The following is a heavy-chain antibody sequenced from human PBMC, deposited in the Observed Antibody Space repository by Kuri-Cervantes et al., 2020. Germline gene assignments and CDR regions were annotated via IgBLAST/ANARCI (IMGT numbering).Heavy chain of an antibody. D-gene: IGHD1-26*01. Sequence: GESLKISCAASGFTVSSNHMSWVRQAPGKGLEWVSVIYSGGSTYYADSVKGRFTISRDNSKNTLYLQMNSLRAEDTAVYYCARARLVGYYYYYGMDVWGQGTTVTVSS. V-gene: IGHV3-66*01. J-gene: IGHJ6*02. CDR2: IYSGGST. CDR3: ARARLVGYYYYYGMDV. CDR1: GFTVSSNH.